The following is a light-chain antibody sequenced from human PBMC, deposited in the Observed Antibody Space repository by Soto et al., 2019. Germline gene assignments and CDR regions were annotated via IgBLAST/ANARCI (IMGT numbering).Light chain of an antibody. CDR1: QSLLHSNGYNY. CDR2: LGS. J-gene: IGKJ1*01. CDR3: MQALQTPRT. V-gene: IGKV2-28*01. Sequence: DIVMTQSPLSLPVTPGEPASISCRSSQSLLHSNGYNYLDWYLQKPGQSPQLLISLGSNRASGVPDRFSGSGSGTDFTLKISSVEAEDVGVYYCMQALQTPRTFGQGTKVEIK.